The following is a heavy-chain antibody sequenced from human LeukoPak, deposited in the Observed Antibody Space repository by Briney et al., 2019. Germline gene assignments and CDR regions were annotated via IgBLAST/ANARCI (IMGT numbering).Heavy chain of an antibody. D-gene: IGHD6-19*01. J-gene: IGHJ4*02. V-gene: IGHV3-21*01. CDR3: VRESSGWEFDF. CDR1: GFIFSIYS. CDR2: IRSSSTFI. Sequence: PGGSLRLSCAASGFIFSIYSMNWVRQAPGKGLEWVSSIRSSSTFIYYADSVKGRFTISRDNAKNSLYLQMSSLRAEDTAVYYCVRESSGWEFDFWGQGTLVTVSS.